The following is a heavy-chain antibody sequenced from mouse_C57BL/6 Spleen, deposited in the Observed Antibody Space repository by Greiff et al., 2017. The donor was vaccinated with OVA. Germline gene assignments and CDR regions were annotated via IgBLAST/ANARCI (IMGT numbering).Heavy chain of an antibody. CDR2: ISNGGGST. Sequence: EVQLVESGGGLVQPGGSLKLSCAASGFTFSDYYMYWVRQTPEKRLEWVAYISNGGGSTYYPDTVKGRFTISRDNAKNTLYLQMSRLKSEDTAMYYCARVYRGFFDYWGQGTTLTVSS. CDR3: ARVYRGFFDY. J-gene: IGHJ2*01. CDR1: GFTFSDYY. V-gene: IGHV5-12*01. D-gene: IGHD2-14*01.